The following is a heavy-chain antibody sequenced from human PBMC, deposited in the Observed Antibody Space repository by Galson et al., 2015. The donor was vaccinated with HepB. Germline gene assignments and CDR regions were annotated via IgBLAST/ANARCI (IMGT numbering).Heavy chain of an antibody. Sequence: SLRLSCAASRFTFSSYAMHWVRQAPGKGLEWVAVISYDGTDKYYADSVKGRFTISRDNSNNTLFLQMNSLKIEDTGIYYCARYGALGVDYWGQGTLVTVSS. V-gene: IGHV3-30-3*01. D-gene: IGHD4/OR15-4a*01. CDR1: RFTFSSYA. CDR2: ISYDGTDK. J-gene: IGHJ4*02. CDR3: ARYGALGVDY.